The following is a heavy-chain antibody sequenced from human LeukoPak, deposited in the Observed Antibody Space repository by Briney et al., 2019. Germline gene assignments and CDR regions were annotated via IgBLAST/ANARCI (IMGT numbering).Heavy chain of an antibody. CDR3: VIPRGSYGIFDY. CDR2: INVSGDST. CDR1: GFPFSSYA. V-gene: IGHV3-23*01. Sequence: GGSLRLSCAASGFPFSSYAMTWVRQAPGKGLEWVSDINVSGDSTYYADSVKGRFTISRDNSKNTLYLQMNCLRAEDTAVYYCVIPRGSYGIFDYWGQGTLVPVSP. D-gene: IGHD5-18*01. J-gene: IGHJ4*02.